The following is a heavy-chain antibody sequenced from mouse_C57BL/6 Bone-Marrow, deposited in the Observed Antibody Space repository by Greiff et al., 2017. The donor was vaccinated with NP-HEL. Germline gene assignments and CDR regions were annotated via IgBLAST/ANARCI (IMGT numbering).Heavy chain of an antibody. CDR2: IDPNRGGT. CDR1: GYNFTNYW. V-gene: IGHV1-72*01. Sequence: VQLQQPGAELVKPGASVKLSCKASGYNFTNYWMHWVKQRPGRGLEWIGRIDPNRGGTKYNEQFKSTATLPVTKHSSTAYMHLCSLTSEDSAVYYSARYYYGSGYFDYWGQGTTLTVSS. CDR3: ARYYYGSGYFDY. D-gene: IGHD1-1*01. J-gene: IGHJ2*01.